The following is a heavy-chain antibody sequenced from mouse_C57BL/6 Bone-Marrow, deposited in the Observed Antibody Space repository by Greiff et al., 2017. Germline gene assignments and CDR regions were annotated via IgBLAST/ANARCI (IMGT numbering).Heavy chain of an antibody. J-gene: IGHJ3*01. D-gene: IGHD2-3*01. CDR1: GFTFSSYA. V-gene: IGHV5-4*01. Sequence: EVQLQESGGGLVKPGGSLKLSCAASGFTFSSYAMSWVRQTPEKRLEWVATISDGGSYTYYPDNVKGRFTISRDNAKNNLYLQMSHLKSEDTAMYYCARVGYFPWFAYWGQGTLVTVSA. CDR3: ARVGYFPWFAY. CDR2: ISDGGSYT.